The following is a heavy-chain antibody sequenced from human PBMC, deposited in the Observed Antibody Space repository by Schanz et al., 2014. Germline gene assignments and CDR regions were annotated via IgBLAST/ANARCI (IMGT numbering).Heavy chain of an antibody. V-gene: IGHV3-23*01. D-gene: IGHD1-26*01. J-gene: IGHJ4*02. Sequence: EVQLLESGGGLVQPGGSLRLSCAASGFTFSSYAMSWVRQAPGKGLEWVSAISGSGGSTYYADSVKGRFTISRDNAKNSLFLQMNSLRAEDTAVYYCAKGGSGSHYRLDYWGQGTLVAVSA. CDR2: ISGSGGST. CDR1: GFTFSSYA. CDR3: AKGGSGSHYRLDY.